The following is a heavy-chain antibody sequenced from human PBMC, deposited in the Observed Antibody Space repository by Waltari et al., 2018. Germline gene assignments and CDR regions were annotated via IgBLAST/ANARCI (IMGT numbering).Heavy chain of an antibody. D-gene: IGHD6-13*01. Sequence: QVQLQESGPGLVKPSQTLSLTCTVSGGSISSGGYYWSWTRQHPGKGLEWIGYIYYSGITYYKPSLKRRVTISVDTSKNQFSLKLSSVTAADTAVYYWARLPSSAAPFDYWGQGTLVTVSS. CDR2: IYYSGIT. J-gene: IGHJ4*02. CDR1: GGSISSGGYY. CDR3: ARLPSSAAPFDY. V-gene: IGHV4-31*03.